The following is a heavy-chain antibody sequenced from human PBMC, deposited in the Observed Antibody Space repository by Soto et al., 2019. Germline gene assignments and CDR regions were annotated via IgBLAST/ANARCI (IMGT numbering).Heavy chain of an antibody. D-gene: IGHD5-18*01. J-gene: IGHJ4*02. V-gene: IGHV1-46*03. Sequence: ASVKVSCKASGYTFTSYYMHWVRQVPGQGLEWMGIINPSGGSTSYAQKFQGRVTMTRDTSTSTVYMELSSLRSEDTAVYYCAREDTAMAHFDYWGQGTLVTVSS. CDR3: AREDTAMAHFDY. CDR2: INPSGGST. CDR1: GYTFTSYY.